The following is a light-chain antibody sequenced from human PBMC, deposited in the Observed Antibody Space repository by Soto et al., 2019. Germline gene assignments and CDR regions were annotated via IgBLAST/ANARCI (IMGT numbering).Light chain of an antibody. CDR3: QQYGSSPT. J-gene: IGKJ5*01. Sequence: EIVLTQSPGTLSLSPGERATLSCRASQSVSSSYLAWYQQKPGQAPRLLIYGASSRATGIPDRFSGSGSGTDFTLTFSRLEPEDFAVYYCQQYGSSPTLGQGTGLEIK. V-gene: IGKV3-20*01. CDR2: GAS. CDR1: QSVSSSY.